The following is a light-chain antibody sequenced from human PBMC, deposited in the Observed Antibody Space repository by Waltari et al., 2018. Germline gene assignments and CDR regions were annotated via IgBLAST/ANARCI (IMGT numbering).Light chain of an antibody. V-gene: IGLV1-40*01. J-gene: IGLJ1*01. CDR2: ATK. CDR1: SSHIGGGYD. CDR3: QTYDSTLSAPYV. Sequence: QSLLTQSPSVSGAPGQRVTISCTGSSSHIGGGYDVHWYQQLPGAAPKLLIYATKNRPSGVPDRFSGSKSGTSASLVITGLQTEDEADYYCQTYDSTLSAPYVFGTGTKVSIL.